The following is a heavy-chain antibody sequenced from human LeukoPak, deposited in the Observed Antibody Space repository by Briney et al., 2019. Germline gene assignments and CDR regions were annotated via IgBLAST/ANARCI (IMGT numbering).Heavy chain of an antibody. CDR1: GGTFSSYA. J-gene: IGHJ3*02. Sequence: ASVKVSCKASGGTFSSYAISWVRQAPGQGLEWMGGIIPIFGTANYAQKFQGRVTITTDESTSTAYMELSSLRSEDTAVYYCAREGLTFGGVIADDAFDIWGQGTMVTVSS. CDR3: AREGLTFGGVIADDAFDI. D-gene: IGHD3-16*02. CDR2: IIPIFGTA. V-gene: IGHV1-69*05.